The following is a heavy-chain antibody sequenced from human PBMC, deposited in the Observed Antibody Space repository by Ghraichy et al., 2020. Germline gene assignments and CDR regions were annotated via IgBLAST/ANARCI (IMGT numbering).Heavy chain of an antibody. CDR3: ARWPGYSYGYADP. V-gene: IGHV4-34*01. CDR1: GGSFSGYY. Sequence: SETLSLTCAVYGGSFSGYYWSWIRQPPGKGLEWIGEINHSGSTNYNPSLKSRVTISVDTSKNQFSLKLSSVTAADTAVYYCARWPGYSYGYADPWGQGTLVTVSS. D-gene: IGHD5-18*01. J-gene: IGHJ5*02. CDR2: INHSGST.